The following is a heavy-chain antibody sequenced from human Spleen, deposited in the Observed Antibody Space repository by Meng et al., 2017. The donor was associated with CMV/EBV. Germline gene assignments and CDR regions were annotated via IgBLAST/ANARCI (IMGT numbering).Heavy chain of an antibody. Sequence: ASVKVSCKASGYTFTSYYMHWVRQAPGQGLEWMGWISAYNGNTNYAQKLQGRVTMTTDTSTSTAYMELRSLRSDDTAVYYCGRESPPGDQLLLGNGMDVWGQGTTVTVSS. J-gene: IGHJ6*02. V-gene: IGHV1-18*01. CDR3: GRESPPGDQLLLGNGMDV. CDR2: ISAYNGNT. CDR1: GYTFTSYY. D-gene: IGHD2-2*01.